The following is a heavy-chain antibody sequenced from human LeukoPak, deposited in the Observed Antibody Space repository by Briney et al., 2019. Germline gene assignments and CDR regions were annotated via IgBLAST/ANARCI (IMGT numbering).Heavy chain of an antibody. CDR2: IYYSGST. CDR3: ARSRGLVAGTWGPGYYYYGMDV. V-gene: IGHV4-59*06. Sequence: SETLSLTCTVSGGSISSYYWSWIRQHPGKGLEWIGYIYYSGSTYYNPSLKSRVTISVDTSKNQFSLKLSSVTAADTAVYYCARSRGLVAGTWGPGYYYYGMDVWGQGTTVTVSS. D-gene: IGHD6-19*01. J-gene: IGHJ6*02. CDR1: GGSISSYY.